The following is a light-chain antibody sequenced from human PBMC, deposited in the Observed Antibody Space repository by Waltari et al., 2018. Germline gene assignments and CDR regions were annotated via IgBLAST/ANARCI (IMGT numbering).Light chain of an antibody. CDR2: EVS. V-gene: IGLV2-8*01. J-gene: IGLJ2*01. CDR1: SSDVGGYNY. CDR3: SSYAGSNTYVL. Sequence: QSALTQPPSASGSPGQSVTISCTGTSSDVGGYNYVSWYQQHPGKVPKLVIFEVSKRPSGVPDRFSGSRSGNTASLTVSGLQAEDEADYYRSSYAGSNTYVLFGGGTKLTVL.